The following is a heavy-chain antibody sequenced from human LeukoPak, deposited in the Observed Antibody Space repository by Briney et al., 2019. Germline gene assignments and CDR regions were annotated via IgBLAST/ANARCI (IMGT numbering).Heavy chain of an antibody. Sequence: SETLSLTCAVYGGSFSGYYWSWIRQPPGKGLEWIGEINHSGSTNYNPSLKSRVTISVDTSKNQFSLKLSSVTAADTAVYYCARLDSSGWYQNWGQGTLVTVSS. CDR3: ARLDSSGWYQN. V-gene: IGHV4-34*01. J-gene: IGHJ4*02. D-gene: IGHD6-19*01. CDR2: INHSGST. CDR1: GGSFSGYY.